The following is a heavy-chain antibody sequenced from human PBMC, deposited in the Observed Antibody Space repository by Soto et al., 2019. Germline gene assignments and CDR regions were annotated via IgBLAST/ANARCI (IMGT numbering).Heavy chain of an antibody. CDR2: INHSGST. CDR3: ARGDANLNYDFWSGYYTGASKWFDY. J-gene: IGHJ4*02. CDR1: GGSFSGYY. D-gene: IGHD3-3*01. Sequence: QVQLQQWGAGLLKPSETLSLTCAVYGGSFSGYYWSWIRQPPGKGLEWIGEINHSGSTNYNPSLKSRVTISVDTSKNQFSLKLSSVTAADTAVYYCARGDANLNYDFWSGYYTGASKWFDYWGQGTLVTVSS. V-gene: IGHV4-34*01.